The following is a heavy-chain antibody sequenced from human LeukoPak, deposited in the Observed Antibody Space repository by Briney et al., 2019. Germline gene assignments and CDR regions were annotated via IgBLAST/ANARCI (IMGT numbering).Heavy chain of an antibody. CDR2: ISGSGSST. Sequence: GGSLRLSCAASGFRLSDYHMTWIRQAPGKGLEWISYISGSGSSTYYAESVKGRFTISRDNAENSLYLQMNSLRDEDTAVYYCAREVFFTSSHEPHYWGQGTLVTVSS. CDR1: GFRLSDYH. CDR3: AREVFFTSSHEPHY. D-gene: IGHD1-14*01. V-gene: IGHV3-11*04. J-gene: IGHJ4*02.